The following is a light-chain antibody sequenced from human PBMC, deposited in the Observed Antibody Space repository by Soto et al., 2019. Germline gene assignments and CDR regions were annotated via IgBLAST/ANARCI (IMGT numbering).Light chain of an antibody. J-gene: IGKJ1*01. CDR1: QGLNRN. CDR2: GAS. Sequence: TVMTQSPATLSVSPGETATLSCRTSQGLNRNLAWSQQKLGQAPRVLRYGASNRATGSPARVSGSGSGTECIRTFSSLQSEDFAVDYCHEYKTWPWTFGQGTKVDIK. CDR3: HEYKTWPWT. V-gene: IGKV3-15*01.